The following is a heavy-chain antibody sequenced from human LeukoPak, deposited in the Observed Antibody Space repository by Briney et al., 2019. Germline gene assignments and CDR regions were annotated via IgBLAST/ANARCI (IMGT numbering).Heavy chain of an antibody. Sequence: GESLKISCKGSGYSFISYWIGWVRQMPGKGLEWIGIIFPGDSDTRYSPSFQGQVTISADKSIGTAYLQWSSPKASDTATYYCARNFEYCGGDCYDYWGQGTLVSVSS. CDR3: ARNFEYCGGDCYDY. V-gene: IGHV5-51*01. D-gene: IGHD2-21*02. CDR2: IFPGDSDT. CDR1: GYSFISYW. J-gene: IGHJ4*02.